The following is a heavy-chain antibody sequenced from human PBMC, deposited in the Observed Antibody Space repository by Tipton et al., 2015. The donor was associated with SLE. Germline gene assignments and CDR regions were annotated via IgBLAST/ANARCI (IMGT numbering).Heavy chain of an antibody. CDR1: GGSITNHY. V-gene: IGHV4-59*11. CDR3: ARSTLGQQLGKDAFDS. D-gene: IGHD6-13*01. CDR2: IHYSGTT. J-gene: IGHJ3*01. Sequence: TLSLTCTVSGGSITNHYWNWIRQPPGKGLEWIGYIHYSGTTHDNPSLKSRVTMSVDMSKNQFSLRLTSVTAADTAVYYCARSTLGQQLGKDAFDSWGQGTMVTVSS.